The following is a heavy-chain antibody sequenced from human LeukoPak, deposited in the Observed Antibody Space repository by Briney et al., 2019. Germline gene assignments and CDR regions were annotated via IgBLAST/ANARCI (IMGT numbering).Heavy chain of an antibody. V-gene: IGHV1-18*01. CDR2: ISGSSSNT. CDR3: ARATGTWGHDGFDI. Sequence: ASVKVSCKAYGYTFMSHGISWVRQAPGQGPEWMGWISGSSSNTNYAQRLQGRVTMTTDTSTTTAYMELRSLRSDDTAVYYCARATGTWGHDGFDIWGQGTMVTVSS. D-gene: IGHD3-16*01. CDR1: GYTFMSHG. J-gene: IGHJ3*02.